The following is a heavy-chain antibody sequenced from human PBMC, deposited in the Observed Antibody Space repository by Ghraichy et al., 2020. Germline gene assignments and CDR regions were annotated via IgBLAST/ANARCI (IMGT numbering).Heavy chain of an antibody. J-gene: IGHJ3*02. CDR3: ARARDGQHDI. D-gene: IGHD4-17*01. CDR1: GDSVSSNSAA. V-gene: IGHV6-1*01. Sequence: SQTLSLTCAISGDSVSSNSAAWNWIRQSPSRGLEWLGRTYYRSQWYIDYAGSVRSRIIISPDTSKNQFSLQLSSVTPEDTAVYYCARARDGQHDIWGQGTMVTVSS. CDR2: TYYRSQWYI.